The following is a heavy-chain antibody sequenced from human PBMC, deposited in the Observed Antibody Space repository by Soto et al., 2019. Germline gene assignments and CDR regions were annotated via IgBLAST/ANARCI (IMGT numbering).Heavy chain of an antibody. Sequence: GGSLRLSCAASGFSFISYEMNWVRQPPGKGLEWVASISKSGDNIHYADSVQGRFTISRDNAKNILYLQMNSLRAEDTAFYFCARNGNKDTWGQGTLVTVSS. CDR1: GFSFISYE. CDR3: ARNGNKDT. CDR2: ISKSGDNI. J-gene: IGHJ1*01. D-gene: IGHD4-17*01. V-gene: IGHV3-48*03.